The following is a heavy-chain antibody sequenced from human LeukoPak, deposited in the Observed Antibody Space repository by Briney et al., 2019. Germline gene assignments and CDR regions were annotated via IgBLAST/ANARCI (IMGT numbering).Heavy chain of an antibody. CDR2: INPNSGGT. CDR3: ARCYYDSSGYYSEDY. V-gene: IGHV1-2*06. D-gene: IGHD3-22*01. Sequence: ASVKVSRKASGYTFTGYYMHWVRQAPGQGLEWMGRINPNSGGTNYAQKFQGRVTMTRDTSTSTVYMELSSLRSEDTAVYYCARCYYDSSGYYSEDYWGQGTLVTVSS. CDR1: GYTFTGYY. J-gene: IGHJ4*02.